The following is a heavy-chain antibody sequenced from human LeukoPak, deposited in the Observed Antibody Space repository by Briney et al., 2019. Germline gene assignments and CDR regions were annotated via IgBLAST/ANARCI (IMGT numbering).Heavy chain of an antibody. D-gene: IGHD3-3*01. Sequence: GGSLRLSCAASGFTFSSYWMHWVRHAPGKGLVWVSRINTDGSSTIYADSVEGRFTISRDNAKNTLYLQMNSLRAEDTAVYACARGNEWSFDYWAQGTLVTVSS. CDR2: INTDGSST. J-gene: IGHJ4*02. CDR3: ARGNEWSFDY. V-gene: IGHV3-74*01. CDR1: GFTFSSYW.